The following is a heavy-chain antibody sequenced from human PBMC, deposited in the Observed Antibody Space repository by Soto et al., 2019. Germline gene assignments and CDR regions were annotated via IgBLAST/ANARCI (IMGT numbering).Heavy chain of an antibody. V-gene: IGHV3-30-3*01. CDR3: ARDARNYYGSGRYYYYYGMDV. CDR2: MSSDGTNE. CDR1: RFTFTTYA. D-gene: IGHD3-10*01. Sequence: GGSLRLSCAASRFTFTTYAMNWVRQAPGKGLEWVALMSSDGTNEHYADSVRGRFTVSRDNSKNTLYLQMNSLRAEDTAVYYCARDARNYYGSGRYYYYYGMDVWGQGT. J-gene: IGHJ6*02.